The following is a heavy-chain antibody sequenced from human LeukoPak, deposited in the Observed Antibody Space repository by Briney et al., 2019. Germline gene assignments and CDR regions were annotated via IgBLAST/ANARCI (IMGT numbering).Heavy chain of an antibody. D-gene: IGHD2-21*01. CDR1: GFTFSSYA. CDR2: ISSNGGST. V-gene: IGHV3-64*01. CDR3: VRAYHPGGWFDP. J-gene: IGHJ5*02. Sequence: PGGSLRLSCAASGFTFSSYAMHWVRQAPGKGLEYVSAISSNGGSTYYANSVKGRFTISRDNTKNSLYLQMNSLTADDTAVHYCVRAYHPGGWFDPWGQGTLVTVSS.